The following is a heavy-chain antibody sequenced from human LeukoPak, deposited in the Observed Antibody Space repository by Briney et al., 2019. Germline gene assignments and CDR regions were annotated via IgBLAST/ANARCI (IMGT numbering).Heavy chain of an antibody. Sequence: ASVKVSCKASRYAFTGYYVHWVRQAPGQGLEWMGWINPNSGGRNYAQKFQGRVTMTRDTSISTAYLELSRLRSDDTAVYYCSRASGLGSGGPGFDSRGQGTLVSVSS. CDR2: INPNSGGR. CDR3: SRASGLGSGGPGFDS. D-gene: IGHD2-15*01. J-gene: IGHJ4*02. CDR1: RYAFTGYY. V-gene: IGHV1-2*02.